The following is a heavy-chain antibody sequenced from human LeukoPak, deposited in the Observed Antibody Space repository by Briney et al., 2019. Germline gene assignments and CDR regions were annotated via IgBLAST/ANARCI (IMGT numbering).Heavy chain of an antibody. CDR2: ISSSSRYI. V-gene: IGHV3-21*01. CDR3: ARVGIVRGLAYYYYYYMDV. CDR1: GFTFSSYS. D-gene: IGHD1-26*01. J-gene: IGHJ6*03. Sequence: NSGGSLRLSCAASGFTFSSYSMNWVRQAPGKGLEWVPSISSSSRYISYADSVKGRLTISRDNAKNSLYLQMNSLRAEDTAVYYCARVGIVRGLAYYYYYYMDVWGKGTTVTVSS.